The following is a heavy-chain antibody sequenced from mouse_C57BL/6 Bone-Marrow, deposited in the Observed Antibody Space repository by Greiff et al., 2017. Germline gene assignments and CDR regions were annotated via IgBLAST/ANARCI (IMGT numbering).Heavy chain of an antibody. V-gene: IGHV14-3*02. Sequence: EVQLVQPGAELVKPGASVKLSCKASGFNFKDTYMPWVKQRPEQGLEWIGNIDPANGSTKYNPKFKGKATITVDTSSNTAYLQLSSLTSEDTAVYYWARGGKGGYYAMDYWGQGTSVTVSS. J-gene: IGHJ4*01. CDR3: ARGGKGGYYAMDY. CDR2: IDPANGST. D-gene: IGHD1-3*01. CDR1: GFNFKDTY.